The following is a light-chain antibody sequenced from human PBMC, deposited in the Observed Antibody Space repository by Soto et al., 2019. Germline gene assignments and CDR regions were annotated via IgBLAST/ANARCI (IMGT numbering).Light chain of an antibody. CDR1: QSVSSSY. V-gene: IGKV3-20*01. Sequence: EIVLTQSPGTLSLSPGERATLSCRASQSVSSSYLAWYQQKPGQAPRLLLYGASSRATGIPDRFSGSGSGTDFTFTISRLEPEDFAVYYCQQYGSSLLTFGPGTKVDIK. CDR2: GAS. J-gene: IGKJ3*01. CDR3: QQYGSSLLT.